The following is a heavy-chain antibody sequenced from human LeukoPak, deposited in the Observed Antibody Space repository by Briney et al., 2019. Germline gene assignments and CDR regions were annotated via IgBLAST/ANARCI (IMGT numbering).Heavy chain of an antibody. CDR3: AREVLGRDRRDYDFWSGHNWFDP. CDR2: IYTSGST. D-gene: IGHD3-3*01. Sequence: SETLSLTCAVYGGSFSGYYWSWIRQPAGKGLEWIGRIYTSGSTNYNPSLKSRVTMSVDTSKNQFSLKLSSVTAADTAVYYCAREVLGRDRRDYDFWSGHNWFDPWGQGTLVTVSS. V-gene: IGHV4-4*07. J-gene: IGHJ5*02. CDR1: GGSFSGYY.